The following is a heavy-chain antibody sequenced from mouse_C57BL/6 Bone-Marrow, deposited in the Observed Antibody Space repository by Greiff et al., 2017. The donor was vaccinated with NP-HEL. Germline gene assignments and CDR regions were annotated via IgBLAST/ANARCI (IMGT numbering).Heavy chain of an antibody. V-gene: IGHV1-26*01. CDR3: ANYDYSFPYYAMDY. J-gene: IGHJ4*01. CDR2: INPNNGGT. Sequence: EVQLQQSGPELVKPGASVKISCKASGYTFTDYYMNWVKQSHGKSLEWIGDINPNNGGTSYNQKFKGKATLTVDKSSSTAYMELRSLTSEDSAVYYCANYDYSFPYYAMDYWGQGTSVTVSS. CDR1: GYTFTDYY. D-gene: IGHD2-4*01.